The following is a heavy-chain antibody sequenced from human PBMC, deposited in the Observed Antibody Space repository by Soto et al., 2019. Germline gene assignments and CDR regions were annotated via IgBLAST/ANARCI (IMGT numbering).Heavy chain of an antibody. D-gene: IGHD2-8*01. CDR1: GFTVSSNY. V-gene: IGHV3-66*01. Sequence: GGSLRLSCAASGFTVSSNYIIWVRQSPGKGLEWVSVIYSGGSTYYADSVKGRFTISRDNSKNTLYLQMNSLRAEDTAVYYCAREGLSEFFGMYGFVNSGQATLVSDS. CDR3: AREGLSEFFGMYGFVN. CDR2: IYSGGST. J-gene: IGHJ4*03.